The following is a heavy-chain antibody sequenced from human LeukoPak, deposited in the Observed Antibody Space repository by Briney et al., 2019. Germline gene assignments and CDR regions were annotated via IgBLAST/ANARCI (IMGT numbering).Heavy chain of an antibody. CDR2: INHSGGS. J-gene: IGHJ4*02. CDR1: GGSFGDYY. CDR3: ARHGHLFDY. Sequence: PSETLSLTCGVYGGSFGDYYLSWIRQPPGKGLEWIGEINHSGGSNYNPSLKGRVTISGDTSKNQFSLKLTSVTAADTAVYYCARHGHLFDYWGQGTLVSVSS. V-gene: IGHV4-34*01.